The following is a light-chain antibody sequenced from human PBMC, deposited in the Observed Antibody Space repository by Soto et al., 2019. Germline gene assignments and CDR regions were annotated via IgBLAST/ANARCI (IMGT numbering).Light chain of an antibody. CDR2: SNN. J-gene: IGLJ1*01. V-gene: IGLV1-44*01. CDR1: SSNIGSNT. CDR3: AVWNKTGRVVV. Sequence: QSVLTQPPSASGTPGQRVTISCSGSSSNIGSNTVNWYQHLPRAAPKLLIQSNNQRPSGVPDRFSGSQSGTSASLAISGLQFEDGAVYYGAVWNKTGRVVVFGPGTKVT.